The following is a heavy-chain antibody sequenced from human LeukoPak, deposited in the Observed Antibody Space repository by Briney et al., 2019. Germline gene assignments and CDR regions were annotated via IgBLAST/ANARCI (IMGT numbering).Heavy chain of an antibody. Sequence: ASVKVSCKASGYTFTSYYMHWVRQAPGQGLEWMGIINPSGGSTSYAQKFQGRVTMTEDTSTDTAYMELSSLRSEDTAVYYCATEAVTTVIWGQGTLVTVSS. CDR1: GYTFTSYY. CDR2: INPSGGST. V-gene: IGHV1-46*01. D-gene: IGHD4-11*01. CDR3: ATEAVTTVI. J-gene: IGHJ4*02.